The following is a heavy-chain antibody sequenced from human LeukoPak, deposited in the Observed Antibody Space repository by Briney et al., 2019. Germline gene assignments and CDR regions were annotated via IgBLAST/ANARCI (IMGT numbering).Heavy chain of an antibody. CDR2: ISYDGSNK. Sequence: PGGSPRLSRAASGFTFSSYGMHWVRQAPGKGLEWVAVISYDGSNKYYADSVKGRFTISRDNSKNTLYLQMNSLRAEDTAVYYCAKDLDYWGQGTLVTVSS. CDR3: AKDLDY. J-gene: IGHJ4*02. CDR1: GFTFSSYG. V-gene: IGHV3-30*18.